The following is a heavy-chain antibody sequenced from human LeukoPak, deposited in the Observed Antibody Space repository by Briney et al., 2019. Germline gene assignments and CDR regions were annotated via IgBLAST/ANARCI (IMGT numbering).Heavy chain of an antibody. J-gene: IGHJ4*02. CDR3: ARDDGIQLWFPFDY. D-gene: IGHD5-18*01. Sequence: ASVKVSCKASGYTFTGYYVHWVRQAPGQGLEWMGWINPNSGGTNYAQKFQGRVTMTRDTSISTAYMELSRLRSDDTAVYYCARDDGIQLWFPFDYWGQGTLVTVSS. CDR1: GYTFTGYY. V-gene: IGHV1-2*02. CDR2: INPNSGGT.